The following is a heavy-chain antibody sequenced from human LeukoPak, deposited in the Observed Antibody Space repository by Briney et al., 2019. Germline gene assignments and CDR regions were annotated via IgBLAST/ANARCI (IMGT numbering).Heavy chain of an antibody. V-gene: IGHV3-33*01. CDR1: GFTFSSYG. D-gene: IGHD3-10*01. Sequence: GGSLTLSCAASGFTFSSYGMHWVRQAPGKGLEWVAVIWYDGSHKYYADSVKGRFTISRDNSKNTLHLQMNSLRAEDTAVYYCARDLLLWFGELSGDSDYWGQGTPVTVSS. J-gene: IGHJ4*02. CDR2: IWYDGSHK. CDR3: ARDLLLWFGELSGDSDY.